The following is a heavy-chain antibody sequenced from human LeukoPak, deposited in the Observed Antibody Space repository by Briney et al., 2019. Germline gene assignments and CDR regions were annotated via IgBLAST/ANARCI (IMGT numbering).Heavy chain of an antibody. CDR1: GGSISSGSYY. V-gene: IGHV4-61*02. Sequence: SETLSLTCTVSGGSISSGSYYWSWIRQPAGKGLEWIVRIYTSGSTNYNPSLKSRVTISVDTSKNQFSLKLSSVTAADTAVYHCARDDPGYYDSSGYYSDYWGQGTLVTVSS. CDR3: ARDDPGYYDSSGYYSDY. J-gene: IGHJ4*02. CDR2: IYTSGST. D-gene: IGHD3-22*01.